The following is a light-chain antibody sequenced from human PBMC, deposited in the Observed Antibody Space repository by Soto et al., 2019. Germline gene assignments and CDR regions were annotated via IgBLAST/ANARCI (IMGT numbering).Light chain of an antibody. CDR3: CSYAGTYTLV. Sequence: QSALTQPASVSGSPGQSITISCTGTSSDVGGYNYVSWYQQHPGKAPKLMIYEVSNRPSGVPDRFSGSKSANTASLTISGLQAEDEADYYCCSYAGTYTLVFGGGTKLTVL. V-gene: IGLV2-11*01. CDR2: EVS. J-gene: IGLJ3*02. CDR1: SSDVGGYNY.